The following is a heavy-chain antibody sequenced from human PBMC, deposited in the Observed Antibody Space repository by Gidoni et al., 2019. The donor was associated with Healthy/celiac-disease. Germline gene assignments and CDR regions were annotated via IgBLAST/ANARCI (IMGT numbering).Heavy chain of an antibody. V-gene: IGHV3-21*01. CDR1: AFTFSRYS. Sequence: EVQLVESGGGRVKPGGSLRLPCAAFAFTFSRYSMNWVRQAPGKGLEWVSSISSSSSYIYYADSVKGRFTISRDNAKNSLYLQMNSLRAEDTAVYYCARQYSEILGWFDPWGQGTLVTVSS. CDR3: ARQYSEILGWFDP. CDR2: ISSSSSYI. D-gene: IGHD1-26*01. J-gene: IGHJ5*02.